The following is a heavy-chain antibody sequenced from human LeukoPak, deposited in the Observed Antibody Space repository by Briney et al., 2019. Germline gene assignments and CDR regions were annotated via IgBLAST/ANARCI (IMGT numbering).Heavy chain of an antibody. D-gene: IGHD6-25*01. V-gene: IGHV3-23*01. J-gene: IGHJ5*02. Sequence: GGSRRLSCAVSGFTFTNFAMMWVRQAPGKGLQWVSSITGDGATYYADSVRGRFMLSRDTSKNTLYLQMNSLTAEDTALYFCAKGAAAGLVDWFDPWGQGTLVTVSS. CDR1: GFTFTNFA. CDR2: ITGDGAT. CDR3: AKGAAAGLVDWFDP.